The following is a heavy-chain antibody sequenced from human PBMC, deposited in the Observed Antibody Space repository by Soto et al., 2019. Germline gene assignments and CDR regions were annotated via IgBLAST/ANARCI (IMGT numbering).Heavy chain of an antibody. J-gene: IGHJ4*02. CDR2: ISSSGSTA. Sequence: GGSLRLSCAASGFTFSRFELHWVRQAPGKGLEWISYISSSGSTAYYASSVEGRLTISIDNANNSVYLQMDSLRAEDTALYYCTRAAWFPYLSFYWGQGALVTVSS. D-gene: IGHD3-10*01. CDR1: GFTFSRFE. CDR3: TRAAWFPYLSFY. V-gene: IGHV3-48*03.